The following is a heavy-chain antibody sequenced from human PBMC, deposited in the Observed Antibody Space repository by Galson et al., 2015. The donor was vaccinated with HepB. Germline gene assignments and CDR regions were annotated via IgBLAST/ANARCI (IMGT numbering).Heavy chain of an antibody. V-gene: IGHV3-23*01. CDR1: GFTFSSYA. CDR2: ISGSGGST. J-gene: IGHJ3*02. CDR3: AKKLLLWFGELGPGAFDI. Sequence: SLRLSCAASGFTFSSYAMSWVRQAPGKGLEWVSAISGSGGSTYYADSVKGRFTISRDNSKNTLYLQMNSLRAEDTAVYYCAKKLLLWFGELGPGAFDIWGQGTMVTVSS. D-gene: IGHD3-10*01.